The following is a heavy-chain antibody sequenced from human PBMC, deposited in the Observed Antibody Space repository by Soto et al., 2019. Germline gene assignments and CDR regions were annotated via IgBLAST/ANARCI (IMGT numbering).Heavy chain of an antibody. CDR2: ISGSGGST. CDR1: GFTFSSYA. V-gene: IGHV3-23*01. Sequence: GGSLRLSCAASGFTFSSYAMSWVRQAPGKGLEWVSAISGSGGSTYYADSVKGRFTISRDNSKNTLYLQMNSLRAEDTAVYYCAKVRAVRYSSGWHFDYWGQGTLVTVSS. J-gene: IGHJ4*02. CDR3: AKVRAVRYSSGWHFDY. D-gene: IGHD6-19*01.